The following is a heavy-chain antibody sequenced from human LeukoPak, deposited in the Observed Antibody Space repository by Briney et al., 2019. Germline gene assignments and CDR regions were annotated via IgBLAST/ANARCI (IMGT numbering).Heavy chain of an antibody. CDR3: ARVGYCSGGSCFNFDY. J-gene: IGHJ4*02. Sequence: ASVKVSCKASGYTFTGYYMHWVRQAPGQGLEWMGIINPSGGSTSYAQKFQGRVTMTRDMSTSTVYMELSSLRSEDTAVYYCARVGYCSGGSCFNFDYWGQGTLVTVSS. CDR1: GYTFTGYY. D-gene: IGHD2-15*01. V-gene: IGHV1-46*01. CDR2: INPSGGST.